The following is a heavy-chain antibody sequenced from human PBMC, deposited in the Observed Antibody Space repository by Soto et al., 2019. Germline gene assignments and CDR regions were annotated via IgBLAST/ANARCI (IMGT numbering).Heavy chain of an antibody. V-gene: IGHV1-46*01. Sequence: ASMKVSCKASGYSFFSYYIHWVRQAPGQGLEWMGRFLASGGNTFYAQRFRGRVSMTRDTSSTNTVSLELTSLTSDDTAVYYCARGGATIFGVIDSWGQGTRVTVSS. CDR2: FLASGGNT. J-gene: IGHJ4*02. CDR1: GYSFFSYY. CDR3: ARGGATIFGVIDS. D-gene: IGHD3-3*02.